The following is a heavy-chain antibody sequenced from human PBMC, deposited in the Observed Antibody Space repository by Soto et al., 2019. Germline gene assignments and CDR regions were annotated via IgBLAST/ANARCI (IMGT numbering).Heavy chain of an antibody. CDR2: MNPNSGDT. CDR1: FTSYD. CDR3: ARGPGSSDWRFSYYYMGV. V-gene: IGHV1-8*01. Sequence: QVQLVQSGAEVKKPGASVKVSCTFTSYDINWVRQAAGQGLEWMAWMNPNSGDTRFAQKFQGRVTMTRDTSKFKAYMELSNLSAEDTAVYYCARGPGSSDWRFSYYYMGVWDQGTTVTVSS. J-gene: IGHJ6*02. D-gene: IGHD6-19*01.